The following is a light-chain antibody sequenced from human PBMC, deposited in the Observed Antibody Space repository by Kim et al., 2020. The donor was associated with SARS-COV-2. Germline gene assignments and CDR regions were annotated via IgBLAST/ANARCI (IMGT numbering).Light chain of an antibody. Sequence: EIVLTQSPGTLSLSPGETATLSCRASQSISSALLAWYQQRPGQAPRLLMSGASIRATGIPDRFSGSGSGTDFTLTISRLETDDFAVYYSQQYGTTPLTFGGGTKVEIK. CDR3: QQYGTTPLT. J-gene: IGKJ4*01. CDR1: QSISSAL. V-gene: IGKV3-20*01. CDR2: GAS.